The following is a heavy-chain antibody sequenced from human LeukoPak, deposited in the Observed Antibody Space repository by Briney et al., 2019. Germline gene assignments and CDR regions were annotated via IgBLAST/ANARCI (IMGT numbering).Heavy chain of an antibody. D-gene: IGHD3-10*01. CDR3: ARVTGLNFDY. CDR2: IIPILGIA. J-gene: IGHJ4*02. Sequence: SVKVSCKASGGTFSSYAISWVRQAPGQGLEWMGRIIPILGIANYAQKFQGRVTITADKSTSTAYMELSSLRSEDTAVNYCARVTGLNFDYWGQGTLVTVSS. V-gene: IGHV1-69*04. CDR1: GGTFSSYA.